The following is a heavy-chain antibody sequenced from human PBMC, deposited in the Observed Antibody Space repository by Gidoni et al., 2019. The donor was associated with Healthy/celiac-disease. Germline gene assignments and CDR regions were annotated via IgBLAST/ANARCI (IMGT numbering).Heavy chain of an antibody. D-gene: IGHD1-26*01. J-gene: IGHJ4*02. V-gene: IGHV3-23*01. CDR1: AFTFSSYA. CDR3: AKVLIVGAVDY. Sequence: EVQLFESVGGLIQTGVSLRSSCAAPAFTFSSYAMSWVRQAPGKGLEWVSAISGSGGRTYYADSVKGRFTISRDNSKNTLYLQMNSLRAEDTAVYYCAKVLIVGAVDYWGQGTLVTVSS. CDR2: ISGSGGRT.